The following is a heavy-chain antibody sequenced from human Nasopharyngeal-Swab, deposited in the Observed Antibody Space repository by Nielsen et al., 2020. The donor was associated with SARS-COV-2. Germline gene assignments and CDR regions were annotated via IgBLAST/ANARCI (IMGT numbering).Heavy chain of an antibody. CDR3: AREWRERGLGSSGSRPQANAFDI. CDR1: GFTFSSYW. D-gene: IGHD1-26*01. J-gene: IGHJ3*02. Sequence: GESLKISCAASGFTFSSYWMSWVRQAPGKGLEWVANIKQDGSEKYYVDSVKGRFTISRDNAKNSLYPQMNSLRAEDTAVYYGAREWRERGLGSSGSRPQANAFDIWGQGTMVTVSS. V-gene: IGHV3-7*01. CDR2: IKQDGSEK.